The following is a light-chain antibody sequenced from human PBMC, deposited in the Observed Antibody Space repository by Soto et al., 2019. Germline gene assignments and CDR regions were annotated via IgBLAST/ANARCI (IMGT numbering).Light chain of an antibody. CDR3: AAWDDSLSGLGV. CDR2: RNN. J-gene: IGLJ3*02. Sequence: QPVLTQPPSASGTPGQRVTISCSGSSSNIGSNYVYWYQQLPGTAPKLLIYRNNQRPSGVPDRFSGSKSGTSASLAISGLRSEDEADYYCAAWDDSLSGLGVFGGGTQLTVL. V-gene: IGLV1-47*01. CDR1: SSNIGSNY.